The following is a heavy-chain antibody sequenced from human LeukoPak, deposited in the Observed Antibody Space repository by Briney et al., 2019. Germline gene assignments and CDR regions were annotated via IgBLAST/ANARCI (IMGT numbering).Heavy chain of an antibody. J-gene: IGHJ1*01. CDR2: INPNSGDT. CDR1: GYTFTGYY. V-gene: IGHV1-2*02. D-gene: IGHD3-22*01. Sequence: GASVKVSCKASGYTFTGYYMHWVRQAPGQGLEWMGWINPNSGDTNFAQKFQGRVTMTRDTSISTVYMELSRLRSDDTAVFYCARGYYDSSDFEYFQHWGQGTLVTVSP. CDR3: ARGYYDSSDFEYFQH.